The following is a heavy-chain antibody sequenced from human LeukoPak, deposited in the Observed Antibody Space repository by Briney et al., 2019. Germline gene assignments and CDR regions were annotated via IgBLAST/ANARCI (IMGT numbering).Heavy chain of an antibody. CDR2: IYYSGST. D-gene: IGHD3-22*01. CDR1: GGSISSYY. Sequence: SETLSLTCTVSGGSISSYYWSWIRQPPGKGLEWIGYIYYSGSTNYNPSLKSRVTISVDTSKNQFSLELSSVTAADTAVYYCARDYYDSSGFGYWGQGTLVTVSS. CDR3: ARDYYDSSGFGY. V-gene: IGHV4-59*01. J-gene: IGHJ4*02.